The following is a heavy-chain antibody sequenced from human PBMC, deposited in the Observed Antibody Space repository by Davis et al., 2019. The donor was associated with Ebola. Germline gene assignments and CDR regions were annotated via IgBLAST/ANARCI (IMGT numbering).Heavy chain of an antibody. CDR3: ARAGRTIFGVVVGNYFDY. J-gene: IGHJ4*02. CDR2: ISSSSSYI. D-gene: IGHD3-3*01. Sequence: PGGSLRLSCAASGFTFSSYSMNWVRQALGKGLEWVSSISSSSSYIYYADSVKGRFTISRDNAKNMLYLQMDSLRVEDTAVYYCARAGRTIFGVVVGNYFDYWGQGTLVTVSS. V-gene: IGHV3-21*01. CDR1: GFTFSSYS.